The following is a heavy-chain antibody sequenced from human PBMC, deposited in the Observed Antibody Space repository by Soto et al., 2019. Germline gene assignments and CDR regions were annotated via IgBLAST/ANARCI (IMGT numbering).Heavy chain of an antibody. CDR2: IYYSGST. Sequence: AETLSLTCTVSGVSISSSSYYWVWIRQPPGQGLEWIGSIYYSGSTYYNPSLKRKVTISVDTYKNQFSLKLNSVSAADEDVYYYERKKPRHTAVVPDAFDIWGQGTMVTVSS. J-gene: IGHJ3*02. CDR1: GVSISSSSYY. V-gene: IGHV4-39*01. D-gene: IGHD5-18*01. CDR3: ERKKPRHTAVVPDAFDI.